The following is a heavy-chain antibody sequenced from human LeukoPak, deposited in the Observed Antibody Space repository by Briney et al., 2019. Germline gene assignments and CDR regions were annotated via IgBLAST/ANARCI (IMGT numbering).Heavy chain of an antibody. Sequence: SGGSLRLSCAVSGLTFSAYAMTWVRQAPEKGLEWVSTISDSGGSTYYADSLKGRFTISRDNAKNTLYLQVDSLRAEDTAVYYCGKLGGYCSSGSCRDLDYWGQGTLVTVSS. D-gene: IGHD2-15*01. CDR3: GKLGGYCSSGSCRDLDY. V-gene: IGHV3-23*01. J-gene: IGHJ4*02. CDR2: ISDSGGST. CDR1: GLTFSAYA.